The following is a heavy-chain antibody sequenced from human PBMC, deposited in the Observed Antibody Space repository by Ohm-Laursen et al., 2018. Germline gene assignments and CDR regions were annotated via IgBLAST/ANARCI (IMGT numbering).Heavy chain of an antibody. CDR2: IGGDDRT. V-gene: IGHV3-23*01. CDR1: GFTFSSYT. J-gene: IGHJ4*02. CDR3: VKGRLAGAFDY. Sequence: GSLRLSCTASGFTFSSYTMTWVRQAPGKGLEWVSAIGGDDRTHYADSVKGRFTISKDNSKNTLYLQMNSLRAEDTAIYYCVKGRLAGAFDYWGQGTLVTVSS. D-gene: IGHD2-15*01.